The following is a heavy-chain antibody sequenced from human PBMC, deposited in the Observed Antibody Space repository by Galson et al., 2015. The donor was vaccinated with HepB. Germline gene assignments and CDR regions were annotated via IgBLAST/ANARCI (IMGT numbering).Heavy chain of an antibody. D-gene: IGHD5-24*01. J-gene: IGHJ3*02. Sequence: SLRLSCAASGFTFDDYAMHWVRQAPGKGLEWVSGISWNSGSIGYADSVKGRFTISRDNAKNSLYLQMNSLRAEDTALYYCAKDGSRDGYNFAFDIWGQGTMVTVSS. CDR2: ISWNSGSI. CDR1: GFTFDDYA. CDR3: AKDGSRDGYNFAFDI. V-gene: IGHV3-9*01.